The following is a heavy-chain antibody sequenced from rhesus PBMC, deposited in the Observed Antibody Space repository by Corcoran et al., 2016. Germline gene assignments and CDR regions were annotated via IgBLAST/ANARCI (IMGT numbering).Heavy chain of an antibody. CDR1: GYTYTVHD. Sequence: VQPVHSGAEVWKEGSAMNESGKAYGYTYTVHDMHWVRQAPRQGREWMGAINPYNGNTKYAQKFQGRVTMTRDTSTSTAYMELSSLRSEDTAVYYCARLEWGDLWGQGVLVTVSS. J-gene: IGHJ4*01. D-gene: IGHD3-34*01. V-gene: IGHV1S2*01. CDR3: ARLEWGDL. CDR2: INPYNGNT.